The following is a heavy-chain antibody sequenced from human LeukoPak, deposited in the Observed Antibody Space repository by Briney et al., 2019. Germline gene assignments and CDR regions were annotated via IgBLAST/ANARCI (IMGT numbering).Heavy chain of an antibody. J-gene: IGHJ4*02. CDR3: ASDLRFGELTFDY. D-gene: IGHD3-10*01. CDR2: IIPIFGIA. Sequence: SVKVSCKASGGTFSSYAISWVRQAPGQGLEWMGRIIPIFGIANYAQKFQGRVTITADKSTSTAYMGLSSLRSEDTAVYYCASDLRFGELTFDYWGQGTLVTVSS. V-gene: IGHV1-69*04. CDR1: GGTFSSYA.